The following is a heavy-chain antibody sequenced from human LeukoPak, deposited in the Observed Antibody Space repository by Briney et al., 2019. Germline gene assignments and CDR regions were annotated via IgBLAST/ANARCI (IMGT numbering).Heavy chain of an antibody. V-gene: IGHV1-3*04. CDR1: GYSFTTYL. CDR2: INTGNGNT. J-gene: IGHJ3*02. CDR3: ARDSGSYVFDI. D-gene: IGHD1-26*01. Sequence: ASVKVSCKSSGYSFTTYLIHWVRQAPGQRLEWMGWINTGNGNTKYSHEFQGRVTITRDTSASTAYMELSSLRSDDTAVYYCARDSGSYVFDIWGQGTMVTVS.